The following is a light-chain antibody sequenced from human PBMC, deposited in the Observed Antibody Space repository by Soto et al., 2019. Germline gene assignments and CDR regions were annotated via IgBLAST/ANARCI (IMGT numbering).Light chain of an antibody. V-gene: IGLV2-14*01. Sequence: QSALTQPGSVSGSPGQSITISCTGTSRDVGGYNYVSWYQQHPGKAPKLMIYDVSNRPSGVSNRFSGSKSGNTASLTISGLQAEDEDDYYCSSYTSSSTVVFGGGTKLTVL. CDR1: SRDVGGYNY. J-gene: IGLJ2*01. CDR2: DVS. CDR3: SSYTSSSTVV.